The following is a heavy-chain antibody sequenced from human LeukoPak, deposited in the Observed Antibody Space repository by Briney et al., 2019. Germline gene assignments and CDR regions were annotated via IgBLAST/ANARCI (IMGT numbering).Heavy chain of an antibody. CDR1: GSTFSANA. CDR3: ARGDGHSSGWSQY. CDR2: ISGSGGST. J-gene: IGHJ4*02. V-gene: IGHV3-23*01. D-gene: IGHD6-19*01. Sequence: PGGSLRLSLAASGSTFSANAMGWVRQAPGKGLGWVSAISGSGGSTYYADSVKGRFTISRDNSKNTLYLQMNSLRVEDTAVYYCARGDGHSSGWSQYWGQGTLVTVSS.